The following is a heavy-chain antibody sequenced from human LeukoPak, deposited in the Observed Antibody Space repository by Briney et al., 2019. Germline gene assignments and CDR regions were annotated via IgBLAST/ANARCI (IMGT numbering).Heavy chain of an antibody. D-gene: IGHD2-15*01. Sequence: SVKVSCKASGGTFSSYAISWVRQAPGQGLVWVGGIIPIFGTANYAQKFQGRDAITTGESPSTAYMELRSLRSEDTAVYYCARSDGYCSGGSCPDRRYYYYYYYMDVWGKGTTVTVSS. CDR2: IIPIFGTA. CDR3: ARSDGYCSGGSCPDRRYYYYYYYMDV. J-gene: IGHJ6*03. V-gene: IGHV1-69*05. CDR1: GGTFSSYA.